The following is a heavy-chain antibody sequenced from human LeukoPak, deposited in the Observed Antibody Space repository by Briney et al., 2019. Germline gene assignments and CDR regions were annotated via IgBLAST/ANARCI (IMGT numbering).Heavy chain of an antibody. CDR1: GYTFTGYY. D-gene: IGHD2-15*01. J-gene: IGHJ4*02. CDR3: ARAEDIVVVVAAVGEYFDY. V-gene: IGHV1-2*02. Sequence: ASVKVSCKASGYTFTGYYMHWVRQAPGQGLEWMGWINPNSGGTNYAQKFQGRVTMTRDTSISTAYMELSRLRSDDTAVYYCARAEDIVVVVAAVGEYFDYWGQGTLVTVSS. CDR2: INPNSGGT.